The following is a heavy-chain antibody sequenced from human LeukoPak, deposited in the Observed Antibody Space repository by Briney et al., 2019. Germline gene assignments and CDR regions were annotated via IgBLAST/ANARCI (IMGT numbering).Heavy chain of an antibody. V-gene: IGHV3-11*01. CDR1: GFTFSDYH. CDR3: AKGLRGNYDH. CDR2: ISSSGSTI. J-gene: IGHJ5*02. D-gene: IGHD1-26*01. Sequence: PGGSLRLSCAASGFTFSDYHMSWIRQAPGKGLEWVSYISSSGSTIYYADSVKGRFTISRDNSKNTLYLQMNSLRAEDAALYYCAKGLRGNYDHWGQGTLVTVSS.